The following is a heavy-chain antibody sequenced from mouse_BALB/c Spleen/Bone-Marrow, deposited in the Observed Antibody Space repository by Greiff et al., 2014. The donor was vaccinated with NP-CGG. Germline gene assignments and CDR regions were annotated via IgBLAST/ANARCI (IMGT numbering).Heavy chain of an antibody. Sequence: EVKLVESGGGLVKSGGSLKLSCAASGFSFSNYGMSWVRQTPKKRLEWVATISGDGRYTFYSDSVRGRFTISRDNAKYNLYLQLSSLRSADTALYYCARHAYYDQTEVSFVYWGQGTLVTVSA. CDR1: GFSFSNYG. D-gene: IGHD2-4*01. CDR3: ARHAYYDQTEVSFVY. CDR2: ISGDGRYT. V-gene: IGHV5-9-2*01. J-gene: IGHJ3*01.